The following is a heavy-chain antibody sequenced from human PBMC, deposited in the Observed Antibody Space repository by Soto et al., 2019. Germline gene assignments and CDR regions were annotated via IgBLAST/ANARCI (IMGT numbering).Heavy chain of an antibody. J-gene: IGHJ5*02. CDR2: MNPNSGNT. D-gene: IGHD3-10*01. CDR1: GYTFTSYD. CDR3: AQSLWFGELSVP. V-gene: IGHV1-8*01. Sequence: ASVKVSCKASGYTFTSYDINWVRQATGQGLEWMGWMNPNSGNTGYAQKFQGRVTMTRNTSISTAYRELSSLRSEDTAVYYCAQSLWFGELSVPWGQGTLVTVSS.